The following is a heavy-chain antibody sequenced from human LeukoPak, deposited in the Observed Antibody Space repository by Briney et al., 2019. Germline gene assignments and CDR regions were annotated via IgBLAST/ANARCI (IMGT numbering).Heavy chain of an antibody. Sequence: GGSLRLSCAASGFTFSNAWMSWVRQAPGKGLEWGGRIYSKTDGGTTDYAAPVKGRFTISRDDSKNTLYLQMNSLKTEDTAVYYCTTGFFGVVNDAFDIWGQGKMVTVSS. CDR1: GFTFSNAW. CDR2: IYSKTDGGTT. D-gene: IGHD3-3*01. V-gene: IGHV3-15*01. CDR3: TTGFFGVVNDAFDI. J-gene: IGHJ3*02.